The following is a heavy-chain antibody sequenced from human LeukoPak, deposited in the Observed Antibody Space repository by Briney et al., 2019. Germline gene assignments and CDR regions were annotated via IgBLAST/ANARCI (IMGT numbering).Heavy chain of an antibody. CDR3: AKWATMVRGVIIKGYYFGY. Sequence: GGSLRLSCAASGFTFKNYAMSCVLQAPDKGLEWLAAIDTTGYRRYYADSLEGRFNISRDNSKNTVYLQMNSLRAEDTAVYYCAKWATMVRGVIIKGYYFGYWGQGTLVTVSS. CDR1: GFTFKNYA. D-gene: IGHD3-10*01. J-gene: IGHJ4*02. V-gene: IGHV3-23*01. CDR2: IDTTGYRR.